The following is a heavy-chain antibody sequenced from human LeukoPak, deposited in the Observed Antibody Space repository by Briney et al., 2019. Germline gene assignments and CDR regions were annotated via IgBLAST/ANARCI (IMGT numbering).Heavy chain of an antibody. CDR3: ARVAAGYSVNYFDY. Sequence: GGSLRLSCAASEFAFSTYNMNWVRQAPGKGLEWVSYISAGSSTTYYADSVKGRFTISRDNVENSLYLQMNSLRDEDTAVYYCARVAAGYSVNYFDYWGQGTLVTVSS. V-gene: IGHV3-48*02. CDR1: EFAFSTYN. J-gene: IGHJ4*02. CDR2: ISAGSSTT. D-gene: IGHD4-23*01.